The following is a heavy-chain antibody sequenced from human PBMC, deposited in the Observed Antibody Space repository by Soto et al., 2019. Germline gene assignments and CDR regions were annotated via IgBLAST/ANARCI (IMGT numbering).Heavy chain of an antibody. CDR1: GGSISSYY. V-gene: IGHV4-4*07. J-gene: IGHJ3*02. CDR2: IYTSGST. CDR3: AGDVTPRGPDAFDI. D-gene: IGHD3-16*02. Sequence: QVQLQESGPGLVKPSETLSLTCTVSGGSISSYYWSWIRQPAGKGLEWIGRIYTSGSTNYNPSLKSRVTMSVDTSKNQFSLKPSSVTAADTAVYYCAGDVTPRGPDAFDIWGQGTMVTVSS.